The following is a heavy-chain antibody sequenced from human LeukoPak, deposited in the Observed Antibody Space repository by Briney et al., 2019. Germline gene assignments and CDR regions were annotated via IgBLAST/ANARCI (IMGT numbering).Heavy chain of an antibody. J-gene: IGHJ4*02. CDR3: ARGEWDLRD. V-gene: IGHV3-20*04. CDR2: INWNGGST. D-gene: IGHD1-26*01. Sequence: GESLRLSCAASGFMFADHGMTWVRQVPGKGLEWVSGINWNGGSTGYVDSVKGRFTISRDNAKNVLFLQMNNLRAEDTAFYYCARGEWDLRDWGQGTLVIVSS. CDR1: GFMFADHG.